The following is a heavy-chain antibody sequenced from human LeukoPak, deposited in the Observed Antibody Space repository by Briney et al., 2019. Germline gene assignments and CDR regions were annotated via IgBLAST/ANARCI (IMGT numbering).Heavy chain of an antibody. CDR2: NNPSGGST. CDR3: ARAPGRQGHYMDV. V-gene: IGHV1-46*01. CDR1: GYTFTSYY. Sequence: ASVKVSCKASGYTFTSYYMHWVRQAPGQGLGWMGINNPSGGSTSYAQKFQGRVTMTRDTSTSTVYMELSSLRSEDTAVYYCARAPGRQGHYMDVWGKGTTVTVSS. J-gene: IGHJ6*03.